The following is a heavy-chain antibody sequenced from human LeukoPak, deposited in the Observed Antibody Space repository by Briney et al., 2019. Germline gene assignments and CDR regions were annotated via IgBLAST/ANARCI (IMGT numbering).Heavy chain of an antibody. D-gene: IGHD3-10*01. CDR1: EFSFGDYA. CDR2: ISWNSGAV. Sequence: GRSLRLSCAASEFSFGDYAMYWVRQAPGKGLEWVSGISWNSGAVGYADSVKGRFTISRDNAKNSLYLQMNSLRAEDMALYYCAKGSGNMVRGVLFDYWGQGTLVTVSS. CDR3: AKGSGNMVRGVLFDY. V-gene: IGHV3-9*03. J-gene: IGHJ4*02.